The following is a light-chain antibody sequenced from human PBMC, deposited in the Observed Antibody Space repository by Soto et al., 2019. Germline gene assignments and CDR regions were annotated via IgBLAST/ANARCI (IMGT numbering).Light chain of an antibody. Sequence: DIVLTPSPATLSLSPGDRATLSCRASQSVSSYLAWYQQKPGQAPRLLIYDASNRATGIPARFSGSGSGTDFTLTISSLEPEDFAVYYCQQRSNWPSTFGQGTRVEIK. CDR2: DAS. CDR1: QSVSSY. V-gene: IGKV3-11*01. J-gene: IGKJ5*01. CDR3: QQRSNWPST.